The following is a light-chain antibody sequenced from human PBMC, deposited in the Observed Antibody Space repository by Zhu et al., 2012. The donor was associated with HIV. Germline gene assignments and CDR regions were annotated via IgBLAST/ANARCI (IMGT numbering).Light chain of an antibody. J-gene: IGKJ4*01. CDR3: QQRVNWPLT. CDR2: DAS. CDR1: RSVSGF. V-gene: IGKV3-11*01. Sequence: IVLTQSPATLSLSPGERATVSCRASRSVSGFLAWYQQKPGQAPRLLIYDASKRAAGIPPRFSGSGSGTDFTLTISSLEPEDFAVYYCQQRVNWPLTFGGGTKVEIK.